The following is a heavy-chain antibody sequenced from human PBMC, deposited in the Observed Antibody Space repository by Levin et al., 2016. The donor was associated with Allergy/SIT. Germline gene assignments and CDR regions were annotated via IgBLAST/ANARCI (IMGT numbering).Heavy chain of an antibody. J-gene: IGHJ5*02. D-gene: IGHD6-13*01. Sequence: WIRQPPGKGLEWIGYIYYSGSTYYNPSLKSRVTTSVDTSKNQFSLKLSSVTAADTAVYYCARNSRAAAGTAWFDPWGQGTLVTVSS. CDR3: ARNSRAAAGTAWFDP. CDR2: IYYSGST. V-gene: IGHV4-31*02.